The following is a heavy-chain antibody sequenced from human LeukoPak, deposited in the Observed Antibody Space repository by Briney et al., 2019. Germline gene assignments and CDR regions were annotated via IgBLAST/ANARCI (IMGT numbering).Heavy chain of an antibody. CDR2: IFHSGTT. CDR3: ARDQWLLRGGDHDAFDI. D-gene: IGHD6-19*01. CDR1: GGSISSTHR. J-gene: IGHJ3*02. V-gene: IGHV4-4*02. Sequence: ASGTLSLTCAVSGGSISSTHRWNWVRQPPGKGLEWIGEIFHSGTTNYNPSLKSRVTISIDKSKNQFSLKLRSVTAADTAVYYCARDQWLLRGGDHDAFDIWGQGTMVTVSS.